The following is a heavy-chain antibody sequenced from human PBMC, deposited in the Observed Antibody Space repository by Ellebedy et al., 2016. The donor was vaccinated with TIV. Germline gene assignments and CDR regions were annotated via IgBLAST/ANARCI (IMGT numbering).Heavy chain of an antibody. V-gene: IGHV3-11*01. CDR2: ISSSGSTI. Sequence: GESLKISCAASGFTFSDYYMSWIRQAPGKGLEWVSYISSSGSTIYYADSVKGRFTISRDNAKNSLYLQMNSLRAEDTAVYYCARESGYGDYTFDYWGQGTLVTVSS. CDR3: ARESGYGDYTFDY. J-gene: IGHJ4*02. D-gene: IGHD4-17*01. CDR1: GFTFSDYY.